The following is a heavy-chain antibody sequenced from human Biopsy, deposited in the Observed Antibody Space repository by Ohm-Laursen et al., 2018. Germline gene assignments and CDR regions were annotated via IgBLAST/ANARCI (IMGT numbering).Heavy chain of an antibody. J-gene: IGHJ4*02. CDR1: GSTFTTYG. Sequence: VSSVKVSCKVSGSTFTTYGVNWVRQAPGHGLEWMGRIIPSLNARDFAQKFQGRVTFTADKSTTTAYMELSSLTSDDTAVYFCEFIDYWGQGTLVTVSS. V-gene: IGHV1-69*04. CDR3: EFIDY. CDR2: IIPSLNAR.